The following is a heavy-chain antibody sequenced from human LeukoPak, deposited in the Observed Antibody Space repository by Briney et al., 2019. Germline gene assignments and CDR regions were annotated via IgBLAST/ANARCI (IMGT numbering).Heavy chain of an antibody. CDR3: ASHCSGGSCYGFRFDP. V-gene: IGHV1-69*02. Sequence: SVKVSCKASGGTFSSYTTSWVRQAPGQGLEWMGRIIPILGIANYAQKFQGRVTITADKSTSTAYMELSSLRSEDTAVYYCASHCSGGSCYGFRFDPWGQGTLVTVSS. CDR1: GGTFSSYT. CDR2: IIPILGIA. J-gene: IGHJ5*02. D-gene: IGHD2-15*01.